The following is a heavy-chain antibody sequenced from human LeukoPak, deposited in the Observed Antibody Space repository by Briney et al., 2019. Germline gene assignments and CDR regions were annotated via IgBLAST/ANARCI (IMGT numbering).Heavy chain of an antibody. CDR3: AKLPFGIAAAGVDY. D-gene: IGHD6-13*01. CDR2: ISYDGSNK. J-gene: IGHJ4*02. Sequence: GGSRNPSLPAPGFPSVSYGMPWARKAQGKGWEGVQVISYDGSNKYYADSVKGRFTISRDNSKNTLYLQMNSLRAEDTAVYYCAKLPFGIAAAGVDYWGQGTLVTVSS. CDR1: GFPSVSYG. V-gene: IGHV3-30*18.